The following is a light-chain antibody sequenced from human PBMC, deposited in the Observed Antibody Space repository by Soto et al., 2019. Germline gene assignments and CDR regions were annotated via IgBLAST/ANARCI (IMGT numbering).Light chain of an antibody. Sequence: DIQMTQSPSTLSASVGDRVTITCRASQSISTSLAWYQQKPGKAPKLLIYKTSSLESGVPSRFSGSGSGTEFTLTISSLQPDDFATYYCQQYNSVSRTFGQGTTVEIK. V-gene: IGKV1-5*03. J-gene: IGKJ1*01. CDR1: QSISTS. CDR3: QQYNSVSRT. CDR2: KTS.